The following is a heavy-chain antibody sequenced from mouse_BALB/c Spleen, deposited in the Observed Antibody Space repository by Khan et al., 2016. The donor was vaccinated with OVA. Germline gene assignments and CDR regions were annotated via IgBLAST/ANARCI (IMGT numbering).Heavy chain of an antibody. CDR1: GYSITSGYS. CDR2: IHYGGNT. CDR3: ASAGHCFPY. J-gene: IGHJ3*01. V-gene: IGHV3-1*02. Sequence: EVQLQESGPDLVKPSQSLSLTCTVAGYSITSGYSWHWIRQFPGNKLEWMGYIHYGGNTNYNPSLKSRTSSTRDTSRNQFFLQLNSVTTEDTATYYCASAGHCFPYWAHGALVTVSA.